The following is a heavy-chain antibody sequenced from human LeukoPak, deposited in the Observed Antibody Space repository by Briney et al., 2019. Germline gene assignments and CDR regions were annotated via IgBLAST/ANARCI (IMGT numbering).Heavy chain of an antibody. V-gene: IGHV4-34*01. Sequence: SETLSLTCAVYGGSFRGYYWSWIRQPPGKGLEWIGEINHSGSTNYNPSLKSRVAISVDTSKNQFSLKLSSVTAADTAVYYCARGPIGHVGIAAAGIRNWFDPWGQGTLVTVSS. CDR3: ARGPIGHVGIAAAGIRNWFDP. J-gene: IGHJ5*02. CDR2: INHSGST. D-gene: IGHD6-13*01. CDR1: GGSFRGYY.